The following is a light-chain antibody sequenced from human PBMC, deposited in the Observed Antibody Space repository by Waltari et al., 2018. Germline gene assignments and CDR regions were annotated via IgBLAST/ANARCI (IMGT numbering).Light chain of an antibody. CDR3: CSFTSRSTWV. J-gene: IGLJ3*02. CDR2: DVS. Sequence: QSALTQPASVSGSPGQSITISCTGTSSDVGRYNYVSWYQQHPGKVPKLLIFDVSNRPSGVSNRFSGSKSGNTASLTISGLQAEDESDYYCCSFTSRSTWVFGGGTKVTVL. V-gene: IGLV2-14*01. CDR1: SSDVGRYNY.